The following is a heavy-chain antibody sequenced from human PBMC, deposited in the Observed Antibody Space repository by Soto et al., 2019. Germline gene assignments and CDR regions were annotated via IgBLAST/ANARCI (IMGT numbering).Heavy chain of an antibody. CDR1: GDSIRSYS. D-gene: IGHD3-22*01. CDR2: IYNSGNT. CDR3: ARESGYTMNLDY. J-gene: IGHJ4*02. Sequence: SETLSLTCKVSGDSIRSYSWNWIRQPPGKGLEWIGYIYNSGNTNYNPSLKSRVAISEDTSKNQFSLKLSSVTAADTAVYYCARESGYTMNLDYWGQGTLVIVS. V-gene: IGHV4-59*01.